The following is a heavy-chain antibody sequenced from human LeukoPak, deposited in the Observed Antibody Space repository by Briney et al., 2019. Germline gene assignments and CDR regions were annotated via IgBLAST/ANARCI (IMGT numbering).Heavy chain of an antibody. J-gene: IGHJ3*02. V-gene: IGHV4-59*01. Sequence: SETLSLTCTVSGGSISSYYWSWIRQPPGKGLEWIGYIYYSGSTNYNPSLKSRVTISVDTSKNQFSLKLSSVTAADTAVYYCARDKVVHDAFDIWGQGTMVTVSS. CDR3: ARDKVVHDAFDI. CDR2: IYYSGST. CDR1: GGSISSYY. D-gene: IGHD2-15*01.